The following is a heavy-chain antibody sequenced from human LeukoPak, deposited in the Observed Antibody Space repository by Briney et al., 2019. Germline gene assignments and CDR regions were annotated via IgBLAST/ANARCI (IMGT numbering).Heavy chain of an antibody. D-gene: IGHD5-24*01. Sequence: SVKVSCKASGGTFSSYAISWVRQAPGQGLEWMGRIIPILGIANYAQKFQGRVTITADKSTSTAYMELSSLRSEDTAVYYCARAITDGSMGYWGQGTLVTVSS. J-gene: IGHJ4*02. CDR1: GGTFSSYA. V-gene: IGHV1-69*04. CDR3: ARAITDGSMGY. CDR2: IIPILGIA.